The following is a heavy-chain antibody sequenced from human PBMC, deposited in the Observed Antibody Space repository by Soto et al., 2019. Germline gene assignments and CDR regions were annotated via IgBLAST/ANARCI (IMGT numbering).Heavy chain of an antibody. CDR2: INPSGGST. CDR1: GXTXTSYX. V-gene: IGHV1-46*01. Sequence: EXXXXGASVKVSCXASGXTXTSYXXHWVXXAPXQGLEWMGIINPSGGSTSYAQKFQGRVTMTRDTSTSTVYMELSSLRSEDTAVYYCARGCSGGSCYDYWGQGTLVTVSS. D-gene: IGHD2-15*01. CDR3: ARGCSGGSCYDY. J-gene: IGHJ4*02.